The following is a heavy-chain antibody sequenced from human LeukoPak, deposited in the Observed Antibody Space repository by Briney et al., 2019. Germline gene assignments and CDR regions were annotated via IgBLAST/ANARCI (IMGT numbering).Heavy chain of an antibody. CDR2: INTSGCS. Sequence: PSETLSLTCTLSGGSIRIYYWSCIRRPAEGGLEWSGRINTSGCSNYDPTLRSRVTMSVDTSKNQFSLNLSSVTAADTAVYYCAREVGGTRWLDRWGQGTLVTVS. CDR1: GGSIRIYY. CDR3: AREVGGTRWLDR. J-gene: IGHJ5*02. D-gene: IGHD6-25*01. V-gene: IGHV4-4*07.